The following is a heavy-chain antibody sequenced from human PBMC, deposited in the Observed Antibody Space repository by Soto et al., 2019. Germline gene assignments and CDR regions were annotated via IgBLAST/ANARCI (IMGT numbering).Heavy chain of an antibody. CDR3: APENIAVDGVDY. CDR1: GYTLTELS. V-gene: IGHV1-24*01. CDR2: FDPEDGET. J-gene: IGHJ4*02. D-gene: IGHD6-19*01. Sequence: ASVKVSCKVSGYTLTELSMHWVRQAPGKGLEWMGGFDPEDGETIYAQKFQGRVTMTEDTSTDPAYMELSSLRSEDTAVYYCAPENIAVDGVDYSGQGALVAVSS.